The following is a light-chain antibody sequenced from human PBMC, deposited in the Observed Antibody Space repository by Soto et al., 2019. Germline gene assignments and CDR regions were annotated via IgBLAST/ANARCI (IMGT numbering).Light chain of an antibody. V-gene: IGLV2-14*01. J-gene: IGLJ1*01. CDR3: SSYTSSSPHV. CDR1: SSDVGGYND. CDR2: DVS. Sequence: QSALTQPASVSGSPGQSITISCTATSSDVGGYNDVSWYQQHPGKAPKLMISDVSKRPSGVSNRFSGSKSGNTASLTISVLQAEDEADYYCSSYTSSSPHVFGTGTKLTVL.